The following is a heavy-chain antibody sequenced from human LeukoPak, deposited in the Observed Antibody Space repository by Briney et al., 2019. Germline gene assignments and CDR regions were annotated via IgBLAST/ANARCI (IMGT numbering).Heavy chain of an antibody. CDR2: VRFDGRET. Sequence: PGGSLRLSCVASGFSFSRYDMHWVRQAPGKGLEWLAFVRFDGRETFYADSVKGRFTISRDNSNNTLFLQMNSLRAEDTAVYYCAKVRTGHYFDYWGQGTLVTVSS. CDR3: AKVRTGHYFDY. D-gene: IGHD1-1*01. V-gene: IGHV3-30*02. CDR1: GFSFSRYD. J-gene: IGHJ4*02.